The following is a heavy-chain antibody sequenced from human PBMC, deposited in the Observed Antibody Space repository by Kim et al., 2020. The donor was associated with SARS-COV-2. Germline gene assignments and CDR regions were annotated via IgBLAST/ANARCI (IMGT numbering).Heavy chain of an antibody. Sequence: SVKVSCKASGGTFSSYAISWVRQAPGQGLEWMGGIIPIFGTANYAQKFQGRVTITADESTSTAYMELSSLRSEDTAVYYCARALRGGYVVYYYYGMDVWGQGTTVTVSS. CDR2: IIPIFGTA. V-gene: IGHV1-69*13. CDR3: ARALRGGYVVYYYYGMDV. J-gene: IGHJ6*02. D-gene: IGHD5-12*01. CDR1: GGTFSSYA.